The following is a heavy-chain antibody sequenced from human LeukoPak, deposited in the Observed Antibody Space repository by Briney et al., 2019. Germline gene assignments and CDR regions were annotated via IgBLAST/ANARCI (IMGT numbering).Heavy chain of an antibody. CDR2: VHTSGST. V-gene: IGHV4-61*02. CDR1: GGSISSGNYY. D-gene: IGHD3-22*01. J-gene: IGHJ4*02. Sequence: SETLSLTCTVSGGSISSGNYYWSWIRQPAGKGLEWIGRVHTSGSTNYNPSLKSRVTRSIDTSKNQFPLKRTSVTAADTAVYYCARDGYYFDRSGFFWGQGALVTVSS. CDR3: ARDGYYFDRSGFF.